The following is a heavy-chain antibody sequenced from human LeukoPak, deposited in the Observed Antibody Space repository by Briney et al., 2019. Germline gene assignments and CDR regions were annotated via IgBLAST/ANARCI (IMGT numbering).Heavy chain of an antibody. V-gene: IGHV1-18*01. Sequence: APQKVSCKASRYTFTSYGISCVGQAPGQRLERMGWISAYNGNTNYAQKIQGRVTMTTDTSTSTAYMELRSLRSDDTAVYYCARDGDDYYDSSGVVDYWGQGTLVTVSS. J-gene: IGHJ4*02. CDR3: ARDGDDYYDSSGVVDY. CDR1: RYTFTSYG. CDR2: ISAYNGNT. D-gene: IGHD3-22*01.